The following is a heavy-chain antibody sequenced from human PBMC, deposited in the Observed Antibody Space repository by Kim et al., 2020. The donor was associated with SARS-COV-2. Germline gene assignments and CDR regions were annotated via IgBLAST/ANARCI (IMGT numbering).Heavy chain of an antibody. D-gene: IGHD3-22*01. CDR1: GYTFTSYA. CDR3: ARDDSSGYYLLDY. J-gene: IGHJ4*02. CDR2: INAGNGNT. Sequence: ASVKVSCKASGYTFTSYAMHWVRQAPGQRLELMGWINAGNGNTKYSQKFQGRVTITRDTSASTAYMELSSLRSEDTAVYYCARDDSSGYYLLDYWGQGTLVTVSS. V-gene: IGHV1-3*01.